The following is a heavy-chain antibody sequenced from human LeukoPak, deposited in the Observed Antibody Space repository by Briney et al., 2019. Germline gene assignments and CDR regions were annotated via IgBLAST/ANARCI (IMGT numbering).Heavy chain of an antibody. Sequence: AGGSLRLSCAVSGFMFRDYWMAWVRQAPGKGLEWVANIRPDGDDKYYVESVRGRFTISRDNAQNSLSLQMDSLRVEDSAVYHCGRWGITAALGRWGQGTLVSVS. J-gene: IGHJ5*02. CDR1: GFMFRDYW. CDR2: IRPDGDDK. CDR3: GRWGITAALGR. V-gene: IGHV3-7*01. D-gene: IGHD2-2*01.